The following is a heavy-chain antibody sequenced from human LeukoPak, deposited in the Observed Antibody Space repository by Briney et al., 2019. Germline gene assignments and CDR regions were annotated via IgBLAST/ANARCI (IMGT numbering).Heavy chain of an antibody. J-gene: IGHJ4*02. CDR3: ARGRGQLWLVYFDY. CDR1: GYTFTSYG. Sequence: ASVKVSCKASGYTFTSYGISWVRQVPGQGLEWMGWISAYNGNTNYAQKLQGRVTMTTDTSTSTAYMELRSLRSDDTAVYYCARGRGQLWLVYFDYWGQGTLVTVSS. V-gene: IGHV1-18*01. CDR2: ISAYNGNT. D-gene: IGHD5-18*01.